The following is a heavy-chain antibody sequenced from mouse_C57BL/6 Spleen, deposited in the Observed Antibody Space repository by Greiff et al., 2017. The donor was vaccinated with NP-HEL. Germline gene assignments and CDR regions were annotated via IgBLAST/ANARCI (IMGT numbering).Heavy chain of an antibody. D-gene: IGHD1-1*01. CDR1: GYAFSSSW. J-gene: IGHJ1*03. Sequence: QVQLQQSGPELVKPGASVKISCKASGYAFSSSWMNWVKQRPGKGLEWIGRIYPGDGDTNYNGKFKGKATLTADKSSSTAYMQLSSLTSEDSAVYFCARYPYYYGSSYRYFDVWGTGTTVTVSS. V-gene: IGHV1-82*01. CDR3: ARYPYYYGSSYRYFDV. CDR2: IYPGDGDT.